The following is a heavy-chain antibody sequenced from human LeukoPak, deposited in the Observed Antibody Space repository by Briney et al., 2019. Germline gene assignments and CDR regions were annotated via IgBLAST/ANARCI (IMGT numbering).Heavy chain of an antibody. V-gene: IGHV1-69*04. J-gene: IGHJ6*02. CDR1: GGTFSSYA. Sequence: GSSVKVSCKASGGTFSSYAISWVRQAPGQGLEWMGRIIPIPGIANYAQKFQGRVTITADKSTSTAYMELSSLRSEDTAVYYCARDPDYYGSGSDRRYYYGMDVWGQGTTVTVSS. D-gene: IGHD3-10*01. CDR3: ARDPDYYGSGSDRRYYYGMDV. CDR2: IIPIPGIA.